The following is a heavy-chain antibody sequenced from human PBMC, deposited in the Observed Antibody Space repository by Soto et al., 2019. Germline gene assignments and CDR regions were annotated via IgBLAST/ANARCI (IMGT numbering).Heavy chain of an antibody. CDR1: GFTFSDYY. V-gene: IGHV3-11*06. CDR3: ARVMVTTRGYYYGMDV. Sequence: XGSLSLSFSASGFTFSDYYMSWIRQAPGKGLEWVSYISSSSSYTNYAASVKGRFTISRDNAKNSLYMQMNSLRAEDTAVYYCARVMVTTRGYYYGMDVWGQGTTVTSP. J-gene: IGHJ6*02. CDR2: ISSSSSYT. D-gene: IGHD2-8*01.